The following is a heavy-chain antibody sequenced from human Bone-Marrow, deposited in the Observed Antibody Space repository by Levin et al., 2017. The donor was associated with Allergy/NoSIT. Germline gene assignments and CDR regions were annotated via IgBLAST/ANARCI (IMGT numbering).Heavy chain of an antibody. Sequence: LSLTCAASGFSFDNFAMHWVRQSPGKGLEWVALIQYDGTNADYSDSVKGRFTISRDNSRNTLYLQMNSLRAEDTAVYYCAKDAKKWLVREILDSWGQGSLVTVSS. CDR1: GFSFDNFA. CDR3: AKDAKKWLVREILDS. V-gene: IGHV3-30*04. J-gene: IGHJ4*02. CDR2: IQYDGTNA. D-gene: IGHD6-19*01.